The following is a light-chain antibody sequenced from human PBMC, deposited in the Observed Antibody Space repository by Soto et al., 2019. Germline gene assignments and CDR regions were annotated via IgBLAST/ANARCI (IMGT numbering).Light chain of an antibody. Sequence: IQLTQSPSSLSASVGDRVTITCRASQGISSYLAWYQQKPGKAPKLLIYAASTLQSGVPSRFSGRGSGTDFTLTISSLQPEDFATYYCQQLNSYPRVPITFGQGTRLEIK. CDR1: QGISSY. CDR3: QQLNSYPRVPIT. V-gene: IGKV1-9*01. CDR2: AAS. J-gene: IGKJ5*01.